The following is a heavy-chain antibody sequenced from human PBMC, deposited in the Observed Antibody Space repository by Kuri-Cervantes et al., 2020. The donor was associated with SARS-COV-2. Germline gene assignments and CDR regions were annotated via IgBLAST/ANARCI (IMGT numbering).Heavy chain of an antibody. V-gene: IGHV4-59*01. CDR2: VYYSGST. J-gene: IGHJ4*02. D-gene: IGHD1-26*01. Sequence: ESLKISCTVSGGSISTYYWTWIRQPPGKGLEWIGYVYYSGSTNYNPSLKSRVTISVDTSKNQLSLKLTSVTAADTAVYYCARDQRRYRANDAPYDFWGQGTRVTVSS. CDR1: GGSISTYY. CDR3: ARDQRRYRANDAPYDF.